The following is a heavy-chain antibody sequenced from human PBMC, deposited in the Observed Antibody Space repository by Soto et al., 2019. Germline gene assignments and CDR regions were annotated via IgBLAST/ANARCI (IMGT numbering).Heavy chain of an antibody. D-gene: IGHD3-9*01. CDR3: ARHYSYYDILTGFYYYYGMDV. J-gene: IGHJ6*02. V-gene: IGHV4-39*01. Sequence: LSLTCTVSGGSISSSSYYWGWIRQPPGKGLEWIGSIYYSGSTYYNPSLKSRVTISVDTSKNQFSLKLSSVTAADTAVYYCARHYSYYDILTGFYYYYGMDVWGQGTTVTVSS. CDR2: IYYSGST. CDR1: GGSISSSSYY.